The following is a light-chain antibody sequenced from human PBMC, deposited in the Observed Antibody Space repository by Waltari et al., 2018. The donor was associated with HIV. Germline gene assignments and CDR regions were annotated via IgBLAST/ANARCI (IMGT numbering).Light chain of an antibody. CDR2: DVS. CDR3: SSYTSSTYVV. J-gene: IGLJ2*01. Sequence: VSWYQQHPGKVPKLMINDVSNRPSGVSYRFSGSKSGNTASLTISGLQAEDEADYYCSSYTSSTYVVFGGGTKLTVL. V-gene: IGLV2-14*03.